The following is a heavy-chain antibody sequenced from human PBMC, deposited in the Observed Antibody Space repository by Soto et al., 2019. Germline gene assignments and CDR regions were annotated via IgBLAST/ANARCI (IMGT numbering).Heavy chain of an antibody. Sequence: ASVKVSCKASGYTLTGYYMHWVRQAPGQGLEWMGWINPNSGGTNYAQKFQGWVTMTRDTSISTAYMELSRLRSDDTAVYYCARGAGTYYYDRSGYYYPYYFDCCGQGPLVPVS. J-gene: IGHJ4*02. D-gene: IGHD3-22*01. CDR1: GYTLTGYY. CDR2: INPNSGGT. CDR3: ARGAGTYYYDRSGYYYPYYFDC. V-gene: IGHV1-2*04.